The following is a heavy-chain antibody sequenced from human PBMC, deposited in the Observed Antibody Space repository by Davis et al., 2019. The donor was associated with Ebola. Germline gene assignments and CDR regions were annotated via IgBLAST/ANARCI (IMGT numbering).Heavy chain of an antibody. CDR1: GYTFTSYG. J-gene: IGHJ6*02. Sequence: ASVKVSCKASGYTFTSYGISWVRQAPGQGLEWMGWISAYNGNTNYAQKLQGRVTMTTDTSTSTAYMELRSLGSDDTAVYYCARGGGYCSGGSCYPHYYYGMDVWGQGTTVTVPS. CDR2: ISAYNGNT. V-gene: IGHV1-18*01. CDR3: ARGGGYCSGGSCYPHYYYGMDV. D-gene: IGHD2-15*01.